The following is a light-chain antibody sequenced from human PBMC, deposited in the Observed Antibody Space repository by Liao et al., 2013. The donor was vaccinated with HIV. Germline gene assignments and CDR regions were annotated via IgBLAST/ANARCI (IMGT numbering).Light chain of an antibody. CDR1: NIGSYS. V-gene: IGLV3-21*01. J-gene: IGLJ1*01. CDR2: YNS. Sequence: SYELTQPPSVSVAPGKTARITCGGSNIGSYSVHWYQVKPGQAPVLVIYYNSDRPSGIPERFSGSNSGNAATLTISRIEAGDEADYYCHVWDITSGHVFGTGTKVTAL. CDR3: HVWDITSGHV.